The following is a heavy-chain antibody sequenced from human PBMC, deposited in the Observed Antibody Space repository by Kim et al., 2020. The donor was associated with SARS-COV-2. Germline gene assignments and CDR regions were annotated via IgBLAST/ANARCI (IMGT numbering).Heavy chain of an antibody. CDR3: ARFYGGSYYYGMDV. V-gene: IGHV3-30*07. D-gene: IGHD2-15*01. J-gene: IGHJ6*02. Sequence: ADPVKGRFTISRNNSKNTLYLQMNRLRAEDTAVYYCARFYGGSYYYGMDVWGQGTTVTVSS.